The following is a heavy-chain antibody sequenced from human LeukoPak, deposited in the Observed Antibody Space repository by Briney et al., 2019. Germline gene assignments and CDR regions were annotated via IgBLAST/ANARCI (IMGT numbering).Heavy chain of an antibody. D-gene: IGHD1-1*01. CDR3: AREQLRYNWHPY. V-gene: IGHV3-7*01. CDR1: GFNFSVYW. CDR2: IKQDGSET. J-gene: IGHJ4*02. Sequence: GGSLRLSCVASGFNFSVYWMAWVRQAPGKGLEWVANIKQDGSETYYVDSVKGRFTISRDNAKNSLSLHMNSLRVDDTAVYYCAREQLRYNWHPYWGQGSLVTVSS.